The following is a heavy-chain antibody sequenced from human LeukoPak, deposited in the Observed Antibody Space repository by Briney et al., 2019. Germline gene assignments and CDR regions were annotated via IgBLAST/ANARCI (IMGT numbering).Heavy chain of an antibody. CDR1: GGSFSGYY. V-gene: IGHV4-34*01. CDR3: ARDGDSFFDY. D-gene: IGHD4-17*01. J-gene: IGHJ4*02. CDR2: IYHSGST. Sequence: SETLSLTCAVYGGSFSGYYWSWIRQPPGKGLEWIGEIYHSGSTNYNPSLKSRVTISVDKSKNQFSLKLSSVTAADTAVYYCARDGDSFFDYWGQGTLVTVSS.